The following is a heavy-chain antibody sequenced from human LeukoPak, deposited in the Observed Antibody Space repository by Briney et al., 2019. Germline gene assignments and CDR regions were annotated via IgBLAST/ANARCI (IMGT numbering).Heavy chain of an antibody. CDR3: ARARGSRYYYMDV. Sequence: PGGSLRLSCAASGFTFSSYRMNWVRQAPGKGLEWVSYISNSSNTIYYADSVKGRFTISRDNAKNSLYLQMNSLRAEDTAVYYCARARGSRYYYMDVWGKGTMVTVSS. CDR1: GFTFSSYR. J-gene: IGHJ6*03. CDR2: ISNSSNTI. V-gene: IGHV3-48*01. D-gene: IGHD1-26*01.